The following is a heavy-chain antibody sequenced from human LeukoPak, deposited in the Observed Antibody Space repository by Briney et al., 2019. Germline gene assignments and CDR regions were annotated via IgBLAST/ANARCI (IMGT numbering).Heavy chain of an antibody. CDR3: ARAKPAPEYLGWFDP. CDR1: GFTFDDYG. D-gene: IGHD2/OR15-2a*01. V-gene: IGHV3-20*04. CDR2: INWNGGST. J-gene: IGHJ5*02. Sequence: PEGSLRLSCAASGFTFDDYGMSWVRQAPGKGLEWVSGINWNGGSTGYADSVKGRFTISRDNAKNSLYLQMNSLRAEDTALYYCARAKPAPEYLGWFDPWGQGTLVTVSS.